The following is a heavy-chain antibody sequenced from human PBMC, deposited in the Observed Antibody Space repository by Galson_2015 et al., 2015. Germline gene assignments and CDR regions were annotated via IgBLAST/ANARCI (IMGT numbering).Heavy chain of an antibody. CDR1: GFTFSSYA. CDR3: ARLEALPFDY. Sequence: SLRLSCAASGFTFSSYAMHWVRQAPGKGLEWEAVISYDGSNKYYADSVKGRFTISRDNSKNTLYLQMNSLRAEDTAVYYCARLEALPFDYWGQGTLVTVSS. V-gene: IGHV3-30-3*01. J-gene: IGHJ4*02. D-gene: IGHD6-6*01. CDR2: ISYDGSNK.